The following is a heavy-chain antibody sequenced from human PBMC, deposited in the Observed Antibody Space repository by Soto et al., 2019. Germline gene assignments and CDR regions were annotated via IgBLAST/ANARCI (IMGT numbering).Heavy chain of an antibody. CDR3: ARDLVTYDYVWGSYRWGDAFDI. D-gene: IGHD3-16*02. CDR1: GGSISSYY. CDR2: IYYSGST. Sequence: PSETLSLTCTVSGGSISSYYWSWIRQPPGKGLEWIGYIYYSGSTNYNPSLKSRVTISVDTSKNQFSLKLSSVTAADTAVYYCARDLVTYDYVWGSYRWGDAFDIWGQGTMVTVSS. J-gene: IGHJ3*02. V-gene: IGHV4-59*01.